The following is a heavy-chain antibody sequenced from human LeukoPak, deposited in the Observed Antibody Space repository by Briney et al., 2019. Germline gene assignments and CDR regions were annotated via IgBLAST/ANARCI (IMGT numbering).Heavy chain of an antibody. Sequence: SQTLSLTCAISGDSVSSNSAAWNWVRQSPSRGLEWLGRTFHRSKWYNDYAVFVKSRITINPDTSKNQFSLQLNSVTPEDTAVYYCTRETSLRYYDFWSGCDYWGQGTLVTVSS. J-gene: IGHJ4*02. CDR1: GDSVSSNSAA. CDR3: TRETSLRYYDFWSGCDY. V-gene: IGHV6-1*01. D-gene: IGHD3-3*01. CDR2: TFHRSKWYN.